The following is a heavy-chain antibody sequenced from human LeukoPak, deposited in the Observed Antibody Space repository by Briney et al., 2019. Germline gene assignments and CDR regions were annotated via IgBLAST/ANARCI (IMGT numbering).Heavy chain of an antibody. CDR3: ARDYFAATGGFVGYSTWFDP. Sequence: SETLSLTCTVSGGSISSYYWSWIRQPPGKRLEWIGRIYTSGSTNYNPSLKSRVTMSVDTSKNQFSLKLSSVTAADTAVYYCARDYFAATGGFVGYSTWFDPWGQGTLVTVSS. CDR1: GGSISSYY. CDR2: IYTSGST. V-gene: IGHV4-4*07. J-gene: IGHJ5*02. D-gene: IGHD7-27*01.